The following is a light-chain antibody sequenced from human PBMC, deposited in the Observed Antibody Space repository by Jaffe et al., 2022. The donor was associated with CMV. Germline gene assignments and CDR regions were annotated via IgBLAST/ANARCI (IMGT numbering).Light chain of an antibody. V-gene: IGKV3-15*01. Sequence: EIVMTQSPATLSVSPGERATLSCRASQSVSTKLAWYQQKPGQAPRLLINGASTRATGIPARFSGSGSGTEFTLTINSLQSEDFAVYYCQQYDKWPTFGQGTKVEIK. J-gene: IGKJ1*01. CDR2: GAS. CDR1: QSVSTK. CDR3: QQYDKWPT.